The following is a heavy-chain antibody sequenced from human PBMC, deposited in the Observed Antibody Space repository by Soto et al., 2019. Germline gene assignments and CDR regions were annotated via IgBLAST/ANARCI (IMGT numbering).Heavy chain of an antibody. J-gene: IGHJ6*02. V-gene: IGHV3-23*01. Sequence: EVQLLESGGGLVQPGGSLRLSCAASGFTFSSYAMSWVRQAPGKGLEWVSAISGSGGSTYYADSVKGRFTISRDNSKNTLYLQMNSLRAEDTDVYYCAKALSDYSYYYGMDVWGQGTTVTVSS. CDR3: AKALSDYSYYYGMDV. D-gene: IGHD2-21*01. CDR2: ISGSGGST. CDR1: GFTFSSYA.